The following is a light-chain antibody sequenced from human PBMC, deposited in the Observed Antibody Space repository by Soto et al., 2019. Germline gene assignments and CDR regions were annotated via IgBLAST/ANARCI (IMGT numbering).Light chain of an antibody. CDR2: SNN. CDR1: SSNIGTNP. Sequence: QPVLTQPPSASGTPGQKVTISCSGSSSNIGTNPVNWYQQLPGTAPKLLIYSNNERPSGVRDRVSGSKSGTSASLAISGLQSDDEADYYCATWDDSLHGVVFGGGTKVTVL. CDR3: ATWDDSLHGVV. J-gene: IGLJ2*01. V-gene: IGLV1-44*01.